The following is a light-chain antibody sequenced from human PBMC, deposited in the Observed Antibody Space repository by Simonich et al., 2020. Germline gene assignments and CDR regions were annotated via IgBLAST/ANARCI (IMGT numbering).Light chain of an antibody. V-gene: IGKV4-1*01. Sequence: DIVMTQSPDSLAVSLGERATINCKSSKSVLYSSNTKNYLAWYQQKPGQPPKRLIYWASTRESGVPDRFSGSGSGTDFTLTISSLQAEDVAVYYCQQYYSTPPTFGQGTKLEIK. J-gene: IGKJ2*01. CDR3: QQYYSTPPT. CDR2: WAS. CDR1: KSVLYSSNTKNY.